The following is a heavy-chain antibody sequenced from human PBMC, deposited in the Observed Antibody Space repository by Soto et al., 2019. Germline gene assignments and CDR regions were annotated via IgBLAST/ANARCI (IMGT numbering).Heavy chain of an antibody. CDR2: IYYSGST. CDR3: ARGGTVRSFDY. J-gene: IGHJ4*02. CDR1: GGSISSGGYY. Sequence: QVQLQESGPGLVKPSQTLSLTCTVSGGSISSGGYYWSWIRQHPGKGLEWIGYIYYSGSTDYNPSLKIRVTSSVDTSKHQFSLKLSSVTAADTAVYYCARGGTVRSFDYWGQGTLVTVSA. D-gene: IGHD4-17*01. V-gene: IGHV4-31*03.